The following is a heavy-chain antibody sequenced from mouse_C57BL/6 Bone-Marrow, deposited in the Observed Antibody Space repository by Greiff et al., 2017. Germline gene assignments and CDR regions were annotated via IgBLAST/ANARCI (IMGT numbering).Heavy chain of an antibody. D-gene: IGHD2-1*01. CDR3: ALWYFPAY. V-gene: IGHV1-85*01. CDR2: IYPGDGST. Sequence: VQLQESGPELVKPGASVKLSCKASGYTFTSYDINWVKQRPGQGLEWIGWIYPGDGSTKYNAKFKGKAPLTVDTASSTAYMELHSLTSEDAAVYFCALWYFPAYWGQGTLGTVSA. CDR1: GYTFTSYD. J-gene: IGHJ3*01.